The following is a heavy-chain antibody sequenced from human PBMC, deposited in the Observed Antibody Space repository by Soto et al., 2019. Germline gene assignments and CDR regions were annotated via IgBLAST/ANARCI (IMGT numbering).Heavy chain of an antibody. Sequence: GGSLRLSCAASGFTFSSYAMSWVRQAPGKGLEWVSAISGSGGSTYYADSVKGRFTISRDNSKNTLYLQMNSLRAEDTAVYYCAKDVRGPAGIAVAGTLDYWGQGTLVTVSS. D-gene: IGHD6-19*01. V-gene: IGHV3-23*01. CDR1: GFTFSSYA. J-gene: IGHJ4*02. CDR3: AKDVRGPAGIAVAGTLDY. CDR2: ISGSGGST.